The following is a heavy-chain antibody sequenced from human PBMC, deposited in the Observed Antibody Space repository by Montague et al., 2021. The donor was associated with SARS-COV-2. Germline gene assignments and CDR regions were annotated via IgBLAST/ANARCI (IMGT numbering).Heavy chain of an antibody. CDR3: AGNSKYSYGIYYYGMDV. V-gene: IGHV4-59*01. CDR1: GGSISSYY. J-gene: IGHJ6*02. Sequence: SETLSLTCTVSGGSISSYYWSWIRQPPGKGLEWIGYIYYSGSTNYNPSLTSRVTISVDTSKNQFSLKLSSVTAADTAVYYCAGNSKYSYGIYYYGMDVWGQGTTVTVSS. CDR2: IYYSGST. D-gene: IGHD5-18*01.